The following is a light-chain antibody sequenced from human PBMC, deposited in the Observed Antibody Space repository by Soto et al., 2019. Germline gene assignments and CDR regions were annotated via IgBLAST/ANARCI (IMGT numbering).Light chain of an antibody. CDR2: DAS. Sequence: EKVMTQYPVTLSVSPGDRVTLSCRASQSVGSDLAWYQQKFGQAPRLLIYDASTRATGIPARFSGSGSGTEFTLTISNLQSEDFGVYYCQWYNNWPLEFTFGPGTKVDIK. CDR3: QWYNNWPLEFT. J-gene: IGKJ3*01. CDR1: QSVGSD. V-gene: IGKV3-15*01.